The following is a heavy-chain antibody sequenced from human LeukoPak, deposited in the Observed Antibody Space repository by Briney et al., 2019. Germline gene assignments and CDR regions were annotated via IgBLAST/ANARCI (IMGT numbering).Heavy chain of an antibody. CDR3: AKDGPGGSYVWYAFDT. D-gene: IGHD1-26*01. CDR2: ISWNSGSI. V-gene: IGHV3-9*01. Sequence: PGRSLRLSCAASGFTFDDYAMHWVRQAPGKGLEWVSGISWNSGSIGYADSVKGRFTISRDNAKNSLYLQMNSLRAEDTAVYYCAKDGPGGSYVWYAFDTWGQGTMVTVSS. CDR1: GFTFDDYA. J-gene: IGHJ3*02.